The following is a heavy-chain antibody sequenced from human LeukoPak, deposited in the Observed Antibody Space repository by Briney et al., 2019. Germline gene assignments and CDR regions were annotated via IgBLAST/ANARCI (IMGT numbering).Heavy chain of an antibody. Sequence: SETLSLTCTVSGGSISSSSYYWGWIRQPPGKGLEWIGSIYYSGSTYYNPSLKSRVTISVDTSKNQFSLKLSSVTAADTAVYYCARERGYCSGGSCYFNLFDPWGQGTLVTVSS. J-gene: IGHJ5*02. CDR2: IYYSGST. D-gene: IGHD2-15*01. V-gene: IGHV4-39*07. CDR3: ARERGYCSGGSCYFNLFDP. CDR1: GGSISSSSYY.